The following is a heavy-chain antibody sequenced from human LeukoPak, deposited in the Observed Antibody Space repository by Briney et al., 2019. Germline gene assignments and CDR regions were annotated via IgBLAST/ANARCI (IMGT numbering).Heavy chain of an antibody. V-gene: IGHV4-34*01. CDR2: INHSGST. CDR1: GGSFSGYY. Sequence: PSETLSLTYAVYGGSFSGYYWSWIRQPPGKGLEWIGEINHSGSTNYNPSLKSRVTISVDTSKNQFSLKLSSVTAADTAVYYCARGGLQAEAGVDFDYWGQGTLVTVSS. D-gene: IGHD6-19*01. J-gene: IGHJ4*02. CDR3: ARGGLQAEAGVDFDY.